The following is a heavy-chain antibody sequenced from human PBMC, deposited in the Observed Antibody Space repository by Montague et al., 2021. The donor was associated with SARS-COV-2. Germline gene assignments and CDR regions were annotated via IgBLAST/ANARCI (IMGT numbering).Heavy chain of an antibody. CDR2: ISYDGSNK. Sequence: SLSLSFAASGFTFSSYAMHWVRQAPGKGLEWVAVISYDGSNKYYADSVKGRFTISRDNSKNTLYLQMNSLRAEDAAVYYCARDHLNRRGAEGFLTIFGVVTSNYFDYWGQGTLVTVSS. D-gene: IGHD3-3*01. V-gene: IGHV3-30*04. CDR1: GFTFSSYA. CDR3: ARDHLNRRGAEGFLTIFGVVTSNYFDY. J-gene: IGHJ4*02.